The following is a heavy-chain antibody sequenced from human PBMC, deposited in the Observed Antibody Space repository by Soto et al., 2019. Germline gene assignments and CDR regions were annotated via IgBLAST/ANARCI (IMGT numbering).Heavy chain of an antibody. CDR1: GFTFSSYA. Sequence: PGGSLRLSCAASGFTFSSYAMSWVRQAPGKGLEWVSTISGSGGSTYYADSVKGRFTISRDNSKNTLYLQMNSLRAEDTALYYCAKAASSGITSFDLWGRGTLVTVSS. CDR3: AKAASSGITSFDL. J-gene: IGHJ2*01. D-gene: IGHD3-3*01. V-gene: IGHV3-23*01. CDR2: ISGSGGST.